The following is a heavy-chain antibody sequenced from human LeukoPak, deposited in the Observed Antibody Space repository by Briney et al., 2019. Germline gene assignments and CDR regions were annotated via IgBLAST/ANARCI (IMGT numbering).Heavy chain of an antibody. CDR2: FDPEDGET. D-gene: IGHD3-10*01. J-gene: IGHJ5*02. CDR3: FGTYYYGSGSFQFDP. V-gene: IGHV1-24*01. Sequence: ASVKVSCKVSGYTLTELSMHWVRQAPGEGLEWMGGFDPEDGETIYAQKFQGRVTMTEDTSTDTAYMELSSLRSEDTAVYYCFGTYYYGSGSFQFDPWGQGTLVTVSS. CDR1: GYTLTELS.